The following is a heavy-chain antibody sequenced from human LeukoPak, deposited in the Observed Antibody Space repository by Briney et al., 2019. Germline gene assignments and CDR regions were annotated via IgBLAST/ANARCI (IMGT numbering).Heavy chain of an antibody. CDR1: GFTFSSYS. V-gene: IGHV3-21*01. J-gene: IGHJ4*02. CDR2: ISSSSSYM. CDR3: ARAQGDFWSAPGY. D-gene: IGHD3-3*01. Sequence: GGSLRLSCAASGFTFSSYSMNWVRQAPGKGLEWVSSISSSSSYMYYADSVKGRFTISRDNAKNSLYLQMNSLRAEDTAVYYCARAQGDFWSAPGYWGQGTLVTVSS.